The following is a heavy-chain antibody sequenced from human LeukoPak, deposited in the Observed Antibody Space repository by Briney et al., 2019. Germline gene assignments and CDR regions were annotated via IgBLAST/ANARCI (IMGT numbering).Heavy chain of an antibody. CDR3: ARRSGSYEWYFDY. Sequence: PSETLSLTCTVSGGSISSYYWSWIRRPPGKGLEWIGYIYYSGSTNYNPSLKSRVTISVDTSKNQFSLKLSSVTAADTAVYYCARRSGSYEWYFDYWGQGTLVTVSS. D-gene: IGHD1-26*01. CDR1: GGSISSYY. V-gene: IGHV4-59*01. J-gene: IGHJ4*02. CDR2: IYYSGST.